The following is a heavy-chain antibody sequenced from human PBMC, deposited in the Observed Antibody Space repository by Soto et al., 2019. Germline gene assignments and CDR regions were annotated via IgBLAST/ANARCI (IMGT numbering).Heavy chain of an antibody. CDR2: ISSSSSYI. Sequence: GGSLRLSCAASGFTFSSHSMSWVRQAPGKGLEWVSSISSSSSYIYYADSVKGRFTISRDNAKNSLYLQMNSLRAEDTAVYYCARGAGPTSLGMDVWGQGTTVTVSS. CDR1: GFTFSSHS. V-gene: IGHV3-21*01. CDR3: ARGAGPTSLGMDV. J-gene: IGHJ6*02.